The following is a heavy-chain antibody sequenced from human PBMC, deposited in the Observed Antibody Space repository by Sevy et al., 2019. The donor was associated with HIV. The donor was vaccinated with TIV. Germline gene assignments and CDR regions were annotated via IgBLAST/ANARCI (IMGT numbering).Heavy chain of an antibody. CDR1: GGSISSGDYY. V-gene: IGHV4-30-4*01. CDR2: IYYSGST. D-gene: IGHD2-15*01. Sequence: SETLSLTCTVSGGSISSGDYYWSWIRQPPGKGLEWIGYIYYSGSTYHNPSLKSRVTISVDTTKNQFSLKLSSVTAADTAVYYCARGPSALCSGGSCYTDYYYYYGMDVWGQGTTVTVSS. J-gene: IGHJ6*02. CDR3: ARGPSALCSGGSCYTDYYYYYGMDV.